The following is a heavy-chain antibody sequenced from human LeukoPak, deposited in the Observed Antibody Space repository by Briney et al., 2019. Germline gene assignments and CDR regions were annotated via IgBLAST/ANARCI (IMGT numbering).Heavy chain of an antibody. V-gene: IGHV4-34*01. CDR2: INHSGST. Sequence: PSETLSLTCAVFGGSFSGYYWSWIRQPPGKGLEWIGEINHSGSTNYNPSLKSRVTISVDTSKNQFSLKLSSVTAADTAVYYCALNYGDTATNWFDPWGQGTLVTVSS. CDR1: GGSFSGYY. CDR3: ALNYGDTATNWFDP. D-gene: IGHD5-18*01. J-gene: IGHJ5*02.